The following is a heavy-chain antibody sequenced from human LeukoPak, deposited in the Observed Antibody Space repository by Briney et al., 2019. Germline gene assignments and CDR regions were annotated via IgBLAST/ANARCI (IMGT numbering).Heavy chain of an antibody. CDR1: GGTFSSYA. CDR2: IIPIFGTA. CDR3: AGSRQGDYDILTGYTN. V-gene: IGHV1-69*13. D-gene: IGHD3-9*01. J-gene: IGHJ4*02. Sequence: SVKVSCKASGGTFSSYAISWVRQAPGQGLEWMGGIIPIFGTADYAQRFQGRVTITADESTSTAYMELSSLRSEDTAVYYCAGSRQGDYDILTGYTNWGQGTLVTVSS.